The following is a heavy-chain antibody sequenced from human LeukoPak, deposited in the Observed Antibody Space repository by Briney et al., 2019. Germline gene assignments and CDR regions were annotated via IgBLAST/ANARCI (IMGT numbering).Heavy chain of an antibody. CDR3: ARGPEPQYCSSTSCYSASRRMDV. V-gene: IGHV4-34*01. Sequence: GSLRLSCAASGFTFSSYAMSWIRQPPGKGLEWIGEINHSGSTNYNPSLKSRVTISVDTSKNQFSLKLSSVTAADTAVYYCARGPEPQYCSSTSCYSASRRMDVWGQGTTVTVSS. J-gene: IGHJ6*02. CDR1: GFTFSSYA. CDR2: INHSGST. D-gene: IGHD2-2*01.